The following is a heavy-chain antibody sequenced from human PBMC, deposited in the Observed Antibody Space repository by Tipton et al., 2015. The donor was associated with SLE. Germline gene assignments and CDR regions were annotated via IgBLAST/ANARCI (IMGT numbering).Heavy chain of an antibody. V-gene: IGHV4-61*01. Sequence: TLSLTCTVSGGSISSGSYYWSWIRQSPGKGLEWIGYIYDIGSTNYNPSLKSRVTMSVDTSENQLSLKLTFVTAADTAVYYCARARHGGAEYFEHWGQGTLVTVSS. CDR3: ARARHGGAEYFEH. D-gene: IGHD3-3*01. CDR2: IYDIGST. J-gene: IGHJ1*01. CDR1: GGSISSGSYY.